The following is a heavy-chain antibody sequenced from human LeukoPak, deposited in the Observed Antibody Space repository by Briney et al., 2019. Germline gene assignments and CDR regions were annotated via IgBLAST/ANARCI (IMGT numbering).Heavy chain of an antibody. Sequence: GRSLRLSCAASGFTFSSYGMHWVRQAPGKGLEGVAVIWYDGSNKYSADSVKGRFTISRDNSKNTLYLQMNSLRAEDTAVYYCARDPAEYQLPRGWFDPWGQGTLVTVSS. D-gene: IGHD2-2*01. CDR1: GFTFSSYG. J-gene: IGHJ5*02. V-gene: IGHV3-33*01. CDR3: ARDPAEYQLPRGWFDP. CDR2: IWYDGSNK.